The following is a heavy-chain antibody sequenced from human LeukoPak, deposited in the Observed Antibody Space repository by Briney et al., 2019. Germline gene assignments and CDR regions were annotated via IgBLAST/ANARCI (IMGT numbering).Heavy chain of an antibody. CDR2: IWYDGSNK. V-gene: IGHV3-33*06. Sequence: GGSLRLSCAASGFTFSNYGMHWVRQAPGKGLEWVALIWYDGSNKYYADSVKGRFTISRDNSKNTLYLQMNSLRAEDTAIYYCAKERYGSGTTTLDYWGQGTLVTVSS. CDR1: GFTFSNYG. J-gene: IGHJ4*02. CDR3: AKERYGSGTTTLDY. D-gene: IGHD3-10*01.